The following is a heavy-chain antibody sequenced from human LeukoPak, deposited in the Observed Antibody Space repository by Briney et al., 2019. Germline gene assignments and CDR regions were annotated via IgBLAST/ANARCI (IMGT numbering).Heavy chain of an antibody. CDR1: GGSISSSSYY. Sequence: SETLSLTCTVSGGSISSSSYYWGWIRQPPGKGLEWIGSIYYSGSTYYNPSLKSRVTISVDTSKNQFSLKLSSVTAADTAVYYCAREGSSWQPKNNWFDPWGQGTLVTVSS. J-gene: IGHJ5*02. D-gene: IGHD6-13*01. CDR2: IYYSGST. V-gene: IGHV4-39*07. CDR3: AREGSSWQPKNNWFDP.